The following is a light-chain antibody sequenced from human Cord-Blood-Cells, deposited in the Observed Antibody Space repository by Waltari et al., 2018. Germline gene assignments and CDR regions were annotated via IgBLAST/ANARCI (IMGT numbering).Light chain of an antibody. V-gene: IGLV2-14*01. Sequence: QSALTQPASVSGSPGQSITISCTGTSSDVGGYNYVSWYQQHPGKAPKPMICDVSKRPSGVSTRVSGSKSGNTASLTISGLQAEDEADYYCSSYTSSSTYVFGTGTKVTVL. CDR3: SSYTSSSTYV. CDR1: SSDVGGYNY. CDR2: DVS. J-gene: IGLJ1*01.